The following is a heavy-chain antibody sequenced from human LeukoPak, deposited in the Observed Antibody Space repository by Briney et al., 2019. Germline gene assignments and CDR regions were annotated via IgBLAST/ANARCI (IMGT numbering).Heavy chain of an antibody. J-gene: IGHJ4*02. Sequence: GGSLRLSCAASGFTFSSYWMSWVRQAPGKGLEWVANIKQDGSEEYYVDSVKGRFTISRDNAKNSLYLQMNSLRAEDTAVYYCARAKGSIVVVVAADPYYFDYWGQGTLVTVSS. V-gene: IGHV3-7*01. CDR1: GFTFSSYW. CDR3: ARAKGSIVVVVAADPYYFDY. D-gene: IGHD2-15*01. CDR2: IKQDGSEE.